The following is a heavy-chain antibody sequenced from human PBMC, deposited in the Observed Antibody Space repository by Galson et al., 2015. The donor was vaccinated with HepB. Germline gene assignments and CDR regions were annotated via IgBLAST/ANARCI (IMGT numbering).Heavy chain of an antibody. CDR2: ISAYNGNT. CDR3: ARRPRYYDSSGPPPLDY. Sequence: SVKVSCKASGYTFTSYGISWVRQAPGQGLEWMGWISAYNGNTNYAQKLQGRVTMTTDTSTSTAYMELRSLRSDDTAVYYCARRPRYYDSSGPPPLDYWGQGTLVTVSS. J-gene: IGHJ4*02. D-gene: IGHD3-22*01. V-gene: IGHV1-18*01. CDR1: GYTFTSYG.